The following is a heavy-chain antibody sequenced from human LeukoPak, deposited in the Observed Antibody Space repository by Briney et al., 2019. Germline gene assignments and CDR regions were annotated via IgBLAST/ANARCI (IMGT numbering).Heavy chain of an antibody. CDR2: IYYSGRT. J-gene: IGHJ3*02. V-gene: IGHV4-59*01. CDR1: GGSISDYY. CDR3: ARDFRGSVDAFDI. Sequence: VKPSETLSPTCTVSGGSISDYYWNWMRQPPGKGLEWIGYIYYSGRTNYNPSLKSRVSISVDTSKNQFSLKLSSVTAADTAVYYCARDFRGSVDAFDIWGQGTMVAVSS.